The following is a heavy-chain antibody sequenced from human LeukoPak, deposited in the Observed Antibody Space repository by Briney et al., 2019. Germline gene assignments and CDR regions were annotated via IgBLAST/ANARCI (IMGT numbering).Heavy chain of an antibody. V-gene: IGHV4-31*03. CDR1: GGSISSGGYY. Sequence: SETLSLTCTVSGGSISSGGYYWSWIRQHPGKGLEWTGYIYYSGSTYYNPSLKSRVTISVDTSKNQFSLKLSSVTAADTAVYYCASSYGGNTLFDYWGQGTLVTVSS. D-gene: IGHD4-23*01. J-gene: IGHJ4*02. CDR3: ASSYGGNTLFDY. CDR2: IYYSGST.